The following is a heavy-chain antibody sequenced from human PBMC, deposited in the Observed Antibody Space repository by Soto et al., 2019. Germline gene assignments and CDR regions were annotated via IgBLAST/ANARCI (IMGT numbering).Heavy chain of an antibody. D-gene: IGHD2-8*01. J-gene: IGHJ4*02. Sequence: XETLSVPCAVSGYSISSGYYWGWIRQPPGKGLEWIGSIYHSGSTYYNPSLKSRVTISVDTSKNQFSLKLSSMTAADTAVYYCARDMHAGFTHYFDHWGQGTLVTVSS. CDR2: IYHSGST. V-gene: IGHV4-38-2*02. CDR3: ARDMHAGFTHYFDH. CDR1: GYSISSGYY.